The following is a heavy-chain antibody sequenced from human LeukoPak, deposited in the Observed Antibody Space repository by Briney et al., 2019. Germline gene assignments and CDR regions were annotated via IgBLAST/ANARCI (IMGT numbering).Heavy chain of an antibody. D-gene: IGHD1-26*01. CDR1: GFTFGSYW. CDR3: ARDKRVGPTLFDY. CDR2: IKEDGSEK. Sequence: PGGSLRLSCVASGFTFGSYWMSWVRQAPGKGLEWVANIKEDGSEKYYMDSVKGRFPISRDNAKNSLYLQMSSLGAEDTAVYYCARDKRVGPTLFDYWGQGTVVTVSS. V-gene: IGHV3-7*01. J-gene: IGHJ4*02.